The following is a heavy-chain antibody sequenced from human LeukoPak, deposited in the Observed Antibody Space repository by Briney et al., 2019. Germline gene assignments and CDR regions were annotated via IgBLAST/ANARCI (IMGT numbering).Heavy chain of an antibody. J-gene: IGHJ4*02. CDR3: TTDGGITIRPLFDF. Sequence: GGSPRLSCAASGITFTSAWTGWGPHGPGKGLEWVGPIKSKTDGGTTDYAAPVRGRFTISTDDSKITSYLQMNNLKIEDTAVYYCTTDGGITIRPLFDFWGQGTLVTVSS. CDR1: GITFTSAW. V-gene: IGHV3-15*01. D-gene: IGHD1-14*01. CDR2: IKSKTDGGTT.